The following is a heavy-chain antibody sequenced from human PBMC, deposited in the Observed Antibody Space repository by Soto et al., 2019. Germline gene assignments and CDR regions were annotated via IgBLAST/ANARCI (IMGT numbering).Heavy chain of an antibody. CDR3: ARGRYGDY. CDR1: GYGFTTYG. V-gene: IGHV1-18*01. Sequence: QVHLVQSGAEVKKPGASVKVSCKGSGYGFTTYGITWVRQAPGQGLEWMAWISAHNGNTNYAQKLQGRVTVTRDTSTRTAYMELRSLRSDDTAVYYCARGRYGDYWGQGDLVTVSS. CDR2: ISAHNGNT. D-gene: IGHD1-1*01. J-gene: IGHJ4*02.